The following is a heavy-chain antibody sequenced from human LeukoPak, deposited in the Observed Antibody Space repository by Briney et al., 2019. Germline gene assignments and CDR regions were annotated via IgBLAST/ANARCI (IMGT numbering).Heavy chain of an antibody. CDR2: IWYDGSNK. J-gene: IGHJ6*02. V-gene: IGHV3-33*01. CDR1: GFTFNNYG. Sequence: GGSLRLSCAASGFTFNNYGMHWVRQAPGKGLEWMALIWYDGSNKYYADSVKGRFTISRDNSKNTLDLQMNSLRAEDTAVYYCARMPFTRNDYYGLDVWGQGTTVTVSS. D-gene: IGHD3-10*01. CDR3: ARMPFTRNDYYGLDV.